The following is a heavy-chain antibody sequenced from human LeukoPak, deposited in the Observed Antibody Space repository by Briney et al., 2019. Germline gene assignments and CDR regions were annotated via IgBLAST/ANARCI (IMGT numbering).Heavy chain of an antibody. V-gene: IGHV3-21*01. D-gene: IGHD6-19*01. CDR2: ISSSSSYI. CDR3: ARDLGYSSGWYVYFDY. Sequence: GGSLRLPCAASGFTFSSYSMNWVRQAPGKGLEWVSSISSSSSYIYYADSVKGRFTISRDNAKNSLYLQMNSLRAEDTAVYYCARDLGYSSGWYVYFDYWGQGTLVTVSS. CDR1: GFTFSSYS. J-gene: IGHJ4*02.